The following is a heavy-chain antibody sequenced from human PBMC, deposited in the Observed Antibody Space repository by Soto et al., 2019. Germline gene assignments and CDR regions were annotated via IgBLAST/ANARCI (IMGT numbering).Heavy chain of an antibody. V-gene: IGHV4-31*03. Sequence: SETLSLTCTVSGGSVSSGGYYWSWIRQHPGKGLEWIGYIYYSGSTYYNPSLKSRVTISVDTSKNQFSLKLSSVTAADTAVYYCARYRLIFGVVIILSWFDPWGQGTLVTVSS. CDR1: GGSVSSGGYY. CDR3: ARYRLIFGVVIILSWFDP. D-gene: IGHD3-3*01. J-gene: IGHJ5*02. CDR2: IYYSGST.